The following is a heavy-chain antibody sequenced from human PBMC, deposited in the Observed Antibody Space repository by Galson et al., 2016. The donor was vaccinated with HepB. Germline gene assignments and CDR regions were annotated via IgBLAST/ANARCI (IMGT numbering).Heavy chain of an antibody. J-gene: IGHJ3*02. D-gene: IGHD4-17*01. Sequence: TLSLTCSVSSDSIISNNYYWSWIRQPAGKGLEWIGRFSASGSNKYNPSLESRVTISVDTSKNQFSLKLSSVTAADTAVYYCARDSHGVDAFNIWGQGTLVAVSS. CDR2: FSASGSN. V-gene: IGHV4-61*02. CDR1: SDSIISNNYY. CDR3: ARDSHGVDAFNI.